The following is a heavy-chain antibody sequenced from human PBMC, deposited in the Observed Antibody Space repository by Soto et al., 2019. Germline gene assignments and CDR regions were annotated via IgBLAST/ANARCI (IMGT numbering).Heavy chain of an antibody. CDR1: GGTFNNHA. D-gene: IGHD5-12*01. J-gene: IGHJ5*02. V-gene: IGHV1-69*01. CDR2: IIPNFGTS. CDR3: VRGRMREMATSVRDKGFDA. Sequence: QVQLVQSGAEVKKPGSSVKVSCKASGGTFNNHAINWVRQAPGQGLEWMGGIIPNFGTSNYAQKLQGRVTITGDESTRSAYMELRRLSAEDTAVYYCVRGRMREMATSVRDKGFDAWGQGTMVTVSS.